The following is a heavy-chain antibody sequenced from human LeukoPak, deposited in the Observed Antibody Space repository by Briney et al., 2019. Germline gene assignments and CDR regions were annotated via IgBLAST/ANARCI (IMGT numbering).Heavy chain of an antibody. Sequence: GASLKISCQGSGYRFTSYWIGWVRQMPGKGLERMGVIYPGDSHTRYSPSFQGQVTISADKSISTAFLQWSSLKASDTAMYSCARHLSGSYSGYYFDYWGQGTLVTVSS. D-gene: IGHD1-26*01. J-gene: IGHJ4*02. V-gene: IGHV5-51*01. CDR3: ARHLSGSYSGYYFDY. CDR1: GYRFTSYW. CDR2: IYPGDSHT.